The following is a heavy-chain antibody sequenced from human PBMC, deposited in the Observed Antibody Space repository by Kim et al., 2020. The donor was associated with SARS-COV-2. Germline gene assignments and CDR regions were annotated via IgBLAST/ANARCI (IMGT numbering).Heavy chain of an antibody. D-gene: IGHD1-26*01. V-gene: IGHV3-23*01. CDR2: ISGSGGDT. Sequence: GGSLRLSCAASGFTFSVYGMSWVRQAPGKGLEWVSGISGSGGDTYYADSVKGRFTISRDTSKNTLYLQMNSLRAEDTAVYYCAKDLRDILYFAAPYYSFDYWGQGTLVTVSS. CDR1: GFTFSVYG. CDR3: AKDLRDILYFAAPYYSFDY. J-gene: IGHJ4*02.